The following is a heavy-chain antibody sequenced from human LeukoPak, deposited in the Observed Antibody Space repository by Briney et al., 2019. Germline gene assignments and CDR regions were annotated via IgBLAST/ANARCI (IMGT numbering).Heavy chain of an antibody. D-gene: IGHD2-2*01. CDR1: GYTFTGYY. Sequence: ASVKVSCKASGYTFTGYYMHWVRQAPGQGLEWMGWISAYNGNTNYAQKLQGRVTMTTDTSTSTAYMELRSLRSDDTAVYYCAMLGYCSSTSCPSGLYYYYGMDVWGQGTTVTVSS. J-gene: IGHJ6*02. V-gene: IGHV1-18*04. CDR3: AMLGYCSSTSCPSGLYYYYGMDV. CDR2: ISAYNGNT.